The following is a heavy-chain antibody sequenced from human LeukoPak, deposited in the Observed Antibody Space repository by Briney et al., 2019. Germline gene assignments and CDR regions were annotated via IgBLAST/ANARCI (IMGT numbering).Heavy chain of an antibody. CDR1: GYSFTSYW. J-gene: IGHJ4*02. Sequence: GESLKISCKGSGYSFTSYWIGWVRQMPGKGLEWMGIIYTGDSDTRYSPSFQGQVTISADQSISTAYLQWGSLKASDTAMYYCARQSGFCTSTSCLGSFDYWGQGTLVTVSS. CDR3: ARQSGFCTSTSCLGSFDY. CDR2: IYTGDSDT. D-gene: IGHD2-2*01. V-gene: IGHV5-51*01.